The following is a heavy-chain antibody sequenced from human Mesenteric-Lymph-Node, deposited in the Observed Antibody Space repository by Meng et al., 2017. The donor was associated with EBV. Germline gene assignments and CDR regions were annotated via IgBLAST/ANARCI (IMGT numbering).Heavy chain of an antibody. D-gene: IGHD4-17*01. J-gene: IGHJ5*02. V-gene: IGHV4-30-2*01. CDR2: IYHTGST. CDR3: ARGFGDNNNWFGP. Sequence: QLQESGSGRVKPPQTLSLTCAVSGGSVSSGGHSWSWIRQPPGKGLEWIGYIYHTGSTYYNPSLKSRVTISIDTSKNQFSLKLSSVTAADTAVYFCARGFGDNNNWFGPWGQGTLVHVAS. CDR1: GGSVSSGGHS.